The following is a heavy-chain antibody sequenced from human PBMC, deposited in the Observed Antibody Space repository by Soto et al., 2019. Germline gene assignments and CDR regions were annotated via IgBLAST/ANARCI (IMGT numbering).Heavy chain of an antibody. Sequence: QVQLQESGPGLVKPSQTLSLTCTVSGGSISSGGYYWSWIRQHPGKGLAWIGYIYYSGSTYYNPYLKSRVTISVDTSKHQFAQKRSYVTAADTAVYYGAREPGGRGGMDVWGQGTTVTVSS. J-gene: IGHJ6*02. CDR1: GGSISSGGYY. D-gene: IGHD1-26*01. CDR3: AREPGGRGGMDV. CDR2: IYYSGST. V-gene: IGHV4-31*03.